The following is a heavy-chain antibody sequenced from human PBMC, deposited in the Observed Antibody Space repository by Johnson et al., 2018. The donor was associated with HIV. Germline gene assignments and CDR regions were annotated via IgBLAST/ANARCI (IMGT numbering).Heavy chain of an antibody. Sequence: QVQLVESGGGLVKPGGSLRLSCVGSGFTFSDHYMSWVRQAPGKGLEWVSFISSSGSTIYYSDSVKGRFTISRDNSKNTVYLQMNSLRPEDTAVYYCAKDGGSYGGAFDIWGQGTMVTVSS. CDR3: AKDGGSYGGAFDI. CDR2: ISSSGSTI. CDR1: GFTFSDHY. V-gene: IGHV3-11*04. D-gene: IGHD1-26*01. J-gene: IGHJ3*02.